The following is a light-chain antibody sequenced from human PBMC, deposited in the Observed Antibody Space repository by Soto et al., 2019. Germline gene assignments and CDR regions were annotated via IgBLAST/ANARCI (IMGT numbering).Light chain of an antibody. Sequence: QSVLTQPPSASGTPGQRVTISCSGSSSNIGSEYVVWYQHLPGTAPKLLIYRNNQRPSGVPDRFAGSKSGTSASLAISGLRSGDEADYYCAARDDSLSGHWVFGGGTKVTVL. CDR1: SSNIGSEY. J-gene: IGLJ3*02. CDR2: RNN. CDR3: AARDDSLSGHWV. V-gene: IGLV1-47*01.